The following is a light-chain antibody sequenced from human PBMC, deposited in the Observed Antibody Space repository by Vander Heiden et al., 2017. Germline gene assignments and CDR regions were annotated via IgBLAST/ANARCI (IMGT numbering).Light chain of an antibody. CDR2: DAS. V-gene: IGKV3-11*01. CDR1: QSVDTY. CDR3: QQRGNWPLT. J-gene: IGKJ4*01. Sequence: DIVLTHSPATLSLSPGERASLPCRASQSVDTYLAWYQQKPGQAPRLLIYDASDRATGIPARFSGSGSGTDFTLTINSLEPEDFAVYYCQQRGNWPLTFGGGTKVEIK.